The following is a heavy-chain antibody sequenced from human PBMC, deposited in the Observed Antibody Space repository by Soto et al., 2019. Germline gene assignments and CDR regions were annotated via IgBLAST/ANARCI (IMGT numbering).Heavy chain of an antibody. CDR2: IIPIFGTA. CDR1: GGTFSSYA. J-gene: IGHJ6*02. V-gene: IGHV1-69*06. Sequence: SVKVSCKASGGTFSSYAISWVRQAPGRGLEWMGGIIPIFGTANYAQKFQGRVTITADKSTSTAYMELSSLRSEDTAVYYCASTAARGRLYYYYGMDVWGQGTTVTVSS. D-gene: IGHD2-2*01. CDR3: ASTAARGRLYYYYGMDV.